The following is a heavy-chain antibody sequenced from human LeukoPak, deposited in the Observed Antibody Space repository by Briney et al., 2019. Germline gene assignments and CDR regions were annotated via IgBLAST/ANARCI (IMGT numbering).Heavy chain of an antibody. CDR3: ARHGAVAVSPHFDF. CDR2: ISGSGGST. V-gene: IGHV3-23*01. CDR1: GFTFSSYA. Sequence: GGSLRLSCAASGFTFSSYAMSWVRQAPGKGLEWVSAISGSGGSTYYADSVKGRFTISRDNSKNTLYLQMNSLRAEDTAVYYCARHGAVAVSPHFDFWGQGTLVTVSS. J-gene: IGHJ4*02. D-gene: IGHD6-19*01.